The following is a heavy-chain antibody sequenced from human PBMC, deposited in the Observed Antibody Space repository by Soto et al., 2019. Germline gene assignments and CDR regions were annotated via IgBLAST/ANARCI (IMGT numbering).Heavy chain of an antibody. CDR3: ARHRGYYDILTGYYTELNFDY. Sequence: SETLSLTCAVYGGPFSGYYWSWIRQPPGKGLEGIGEINHSGSSNYNPSLKSRVTISVDTSKNQFSLKLSSVTAAGTAVYYCARHRGYYDILTGYYTELNFDYWGQGTLVTVSS. CDR2: INHSGSS. CDR1: GGPFSGYY. V-gene: IGHV4-34*01. D-gene: IGHD3-9*01. J-gene: IGHJ4*02.